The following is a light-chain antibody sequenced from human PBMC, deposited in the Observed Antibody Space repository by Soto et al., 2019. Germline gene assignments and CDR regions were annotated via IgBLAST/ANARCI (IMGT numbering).Light chain of an antibody. J-gene: IGLJ2*01. V-gene: IGLV2-8*01. Sequence: QSALTQPPSASGSPGQSVTISCAGTSSDVGGYNFVSWYQQHPGKVPKLMIYEVIKRPSGVPDRFSGSKSGNTASLTVSGLHAEDEADYYCSSYSGSDNFVVFGGGTKLTVL. CDR2: EVI. CDR1: SSDVGGYNF. CDR3: SSYSGSDNFVV.